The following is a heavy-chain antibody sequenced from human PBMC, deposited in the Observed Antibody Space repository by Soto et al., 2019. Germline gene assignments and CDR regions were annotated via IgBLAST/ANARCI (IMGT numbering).Heavy chain of an antibody. CDR3: ARDRYYYDSSGYYPVDY. D-gene: IGHD3-22*01. J-gene: IGHJ4*02. CDR1: GFTFSIYS. V-gene: IGHV3-21*01. Sequence: GGSLRLSCEASGFTFSIYSITWVRPAPGKGLEWVSSISSSSSYIYYADSVKGRFTISRDNAKNSLYLQMNSLRAEDTAVYYCARDRYYYDSSGYYPVDYWGQGTLVTVS. CDR2: ISSSSSYI.